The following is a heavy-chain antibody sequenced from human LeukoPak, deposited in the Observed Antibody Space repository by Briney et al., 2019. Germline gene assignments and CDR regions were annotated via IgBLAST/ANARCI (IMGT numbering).Heavy chain of an antibody. CDR3: ATEGGSGSGPPRGAFDI. CDR1: GFIFSSYG. D-gene: IGHD1-26*01. CDR2: IWYDGSNK. V-gene: IGHV3-33*08. Sequence: GGSLRLSCAASGFIFSSYGMHWVRQAPGTGLEWVAVIWYDGSNKYYADSVKRRFTISRDNSENTLYLQMNSLRAEDTAVYYCATEGGSGSGPPRGAFDIWGQGTMVTVS. J-gene: IGHJ3*02.